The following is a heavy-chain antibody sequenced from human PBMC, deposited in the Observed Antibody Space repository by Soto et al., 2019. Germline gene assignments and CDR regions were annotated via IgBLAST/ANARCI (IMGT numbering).Heavy chain of an antibody. CDR2: ISGIRDYI. CDR3: AREGVHNYNEYYFDY. J-gene: IGHJ4*02. Sequence: EVQLVESGGGLVQPGGSLALSCAASGFTFSYYALHWVRRAPGKGLEWVSSISGIRDYIRYADSVKGRFTISRDNAKTSLYLQMNSLTAEDTAVYYCAREGVHNYNEYYFDYWGQGTLVTVSS. V-gene: IGHV3-21*06. D-gene: IGHD3-22*01. CDR1: GFTFSYYA.